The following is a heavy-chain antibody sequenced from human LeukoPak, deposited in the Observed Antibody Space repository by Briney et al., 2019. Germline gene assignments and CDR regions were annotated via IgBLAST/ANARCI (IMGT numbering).Heavy chain of an antibody. V-gene: IGHV4-39*01. J-gene: IGHJ4*02. D-gene: IGHD1-14*01. CDR1: GGSISSSTYY. CDR2: IYYSGTT. Sequence: SETLSLTCTVSGGSISSSTYYWGWIRQPPGKGLEWVGSIYYSGTTYYNPSLKSRVTISVDTSKNQFSMKLTSVTAADTSVYYCARHGSLGSPFVYWGQGTLVTVSS. CDR3: ARHGSLGSPFVY.